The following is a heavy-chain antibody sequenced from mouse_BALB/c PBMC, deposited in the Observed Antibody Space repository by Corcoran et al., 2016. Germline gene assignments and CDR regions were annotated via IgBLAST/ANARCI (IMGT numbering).Heavy chain of an antibody. J-gene: IGHJ1*01. CDR1: GFNIKDTS. V-gene: IGHV14-3*02. Sequence: EVQLQQSGAELVKPGASVKLSCTASGFNIKDTSMHWVKQRPEQGLEWIGRIDPANGNTKYDPKFQGKATITADTSSNTAYLPLSSLTSEDTAVYYCANWDWYFDVWGAGTTVTVSS. D-gene: IGHD4-1*01. CDR3: ANWDWYFDV. CDR2: IDPANGNT.